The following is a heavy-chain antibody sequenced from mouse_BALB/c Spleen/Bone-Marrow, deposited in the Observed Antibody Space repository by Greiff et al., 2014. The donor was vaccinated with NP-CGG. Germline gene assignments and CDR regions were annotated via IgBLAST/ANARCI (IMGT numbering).Heavy chain of an antibody. CDR1: GFSLTSYG. CDR3: ARRAYYRSFDY. Sequence: VMLVESGPGLVAPSQSLSITCTVSGFSLTSYGVYWVRRPQGKGLEWLGVIWAGGRTNYNSALMSRLNISKANSKSQVFLKMNSLQTYDTAMYNCARRAYYRSFDYWGQGTTLTVSS. D-gene: IGHD2-14*01. CDR2: IWAGGRT. V-gene: IGHV2-9*02. J-gene: IGHJ2*01.